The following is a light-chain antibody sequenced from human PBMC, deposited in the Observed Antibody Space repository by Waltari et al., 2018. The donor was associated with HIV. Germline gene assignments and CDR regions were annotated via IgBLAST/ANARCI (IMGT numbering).Light chain of an antibody. J-gene: IGLJ3*02. Sequence: QSALTQPPSASGSPGQSVTISCTGPSSDGGGYIFVSWCQQHPGKAPKLMIVEVTKRPSGVPARFSGAKSGNTAALTVSGLQADDESDYYCSSYAGSNNWVFGGGTKLTVL. CDR3: SSYAGSNNWV. V-gene: IGLV2-8*01. CDR1: SSDGGGYIF. CDR2: EVT.